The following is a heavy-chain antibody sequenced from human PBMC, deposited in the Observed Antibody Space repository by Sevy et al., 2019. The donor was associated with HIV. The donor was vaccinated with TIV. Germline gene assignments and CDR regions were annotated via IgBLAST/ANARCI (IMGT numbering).Heavy chain of an antibody. D-gene: IGHD3-22*01. J-gene: IGHJ4*02. Sequence: GGSLRLSCAASGFTFTSYAMSWVRQAPGKGLEWVSAISGSARSTYYADSVKGRFNISRDNSKNTLYLLINSLIAEDTAIYYCAKDGHYYDSSGDYLNYFDYWGQGTLVTVSS. CDR3: AKDGHYYDSSGDYLNYFDY. CDR2: ISGSARST. CDR1: GFTFTSYA. V-gene: IGHV3-23*01.